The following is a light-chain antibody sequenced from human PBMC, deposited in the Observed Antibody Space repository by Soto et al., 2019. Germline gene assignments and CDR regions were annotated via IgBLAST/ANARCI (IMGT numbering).Light chain of an antibody. CDR1: QSVSSTY. J-gene: IGKJ2*01. CDR2: GAY. CDR3: QQYGSPPLYT. V-gene: IGKV3-20*01. Sequence: EIVLTQSPGTLSLSPGERATLSCRASQSVSSTYLAWYQQKPGQAPRLIIYGAYSRATDIPDRFSGSGSGTDFTLTISRLEPEDFAVYYCQQYGSPPLYTFGQGIKLEIQ.